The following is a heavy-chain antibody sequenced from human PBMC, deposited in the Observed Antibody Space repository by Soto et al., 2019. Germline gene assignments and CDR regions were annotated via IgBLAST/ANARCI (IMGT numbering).Heavy chain of an antibody. D-gene: IGHD3-9*01. CDR3: ARVDILTGYYAFDY. V-gene: IGHV3-11*05. Sequence: GGSLRLSCAASGFTFSDYYMSWIRQAPGKGLEWVSYISSSSSYTNYADSVKGRFTISRDNAKNSLYLQMNSLRAEDTAVYYCARVDILTGYYAFDYWGQGTLVT. CDR2: ISSSSSYT. J-gene: IGHJ4*02. CDR1: GFTFSDYY.